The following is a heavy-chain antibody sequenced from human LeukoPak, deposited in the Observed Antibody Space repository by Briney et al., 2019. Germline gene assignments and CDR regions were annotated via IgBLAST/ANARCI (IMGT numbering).Heavy chain of an antibody. CDR1: GYSFTSYW. V-gene: IGHV5-51*01. Sequence: GESLKVSCKGSGYSFTSYWIGWVRQMPGKGLEGMGIIYPGDSDTRYSPSFQGQGTISADKSVSAAYLQWSSLKASDTAMYYCARQYRRYSSGWSNDAFDIWGQGTMVTVSS. CDR3: ARQYRRYSSGWSNDAFDI. J-gene: IGHJ3*02. D-gene: IGHD6-19*01. CDR2: IYPGDSDT.